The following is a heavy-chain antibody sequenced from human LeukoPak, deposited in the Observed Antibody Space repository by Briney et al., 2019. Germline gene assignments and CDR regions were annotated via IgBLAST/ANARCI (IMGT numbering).Heavy chain of an antibody. Sequence: GGSLRLSCAASGVTFSSYSMNWVRQAPGKGLEWVSSISSSSSYIYYADSVKGRFTVSRDNAKNSLYLKMNSLRAEDTAVYYCARLEKSSSWYIYYYYYGMDVWGQGTTVTVSS. D-gene: IGHD6-13*01. V-gene: IGHV3-21*01. CDR1: GVTFSSYS. CDR3: ARLEKSSSWYIYYYYYGMDV. CDR2: ISSSSSYI. J-gene: IGHJ6*02.